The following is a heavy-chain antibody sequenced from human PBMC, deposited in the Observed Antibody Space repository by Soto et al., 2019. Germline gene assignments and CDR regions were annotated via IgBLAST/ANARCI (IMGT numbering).Heavy chain of an antibody. Sequence: ASVKVSCKASDYTFTNYGISWVRQAPGQGLEWMAWISAYNGDTNYAQKFQGRVTMTTDTSTSTAYMELRRLRSDDTAVYYCARTYGYGYADSWRHRTLVTVSS. CDR3: ARTYGYGYADS. CDR1: DYTFTNYG. CDR2: ISAYNGDT. J-gene: IGHJ5*01. V-gene: IGHV1-18*01. D-gene: IGHD5-18*01.